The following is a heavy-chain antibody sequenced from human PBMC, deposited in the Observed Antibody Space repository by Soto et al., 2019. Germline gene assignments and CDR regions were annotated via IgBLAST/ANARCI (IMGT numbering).Heavy chain of an antibody. J-gene: IGHJ4*02. CDR2: ISYDGSNK. D-gene: IGHD2-8*01. CDR3: AKYRTRILYQYYFDY. CDR1: GFTFSSYG. Sequence: QVQLVESGGGVVQPGRSLRLSCAASGFTFSSYGMHWVRQAPGKGLEWVAVISYDGSNKYYADSVKGRFTISRDNSKNTLYLQMNSLRAEDTAVYYCAKYRTRILYQYYFDYWGQGTLVTVSS. V-gene: IGHV3-30*18.